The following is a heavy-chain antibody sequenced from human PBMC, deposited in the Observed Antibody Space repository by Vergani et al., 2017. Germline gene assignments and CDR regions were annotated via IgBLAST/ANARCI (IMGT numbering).Heavy chain of an antibody. Sequence: QVQLVQSGAEVKKPGASVKVSCKASGYTFTSYAMHWVRQAPGQGLEWMGWINPNSGGTNYAQKFQGRVTMTRDTSISTAYMGLSRLRSDDTAVYYWAREGDCSSTSGYGNWFDPWGQGTLVTVSS. CDR3: AREGDCSSTSGYGNWFDP. CDR2: INPNSGGT. J-gene: IGHJ5*02. V-gene: IGHV1-2*02. D-gene: IGHD2-2*01. CDR1: GYTFTSYA.